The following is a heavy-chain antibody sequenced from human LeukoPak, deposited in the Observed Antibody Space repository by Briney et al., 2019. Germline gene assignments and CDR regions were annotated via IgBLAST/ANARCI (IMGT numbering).Heavy chain of an antibody. CDR1: GYTLNELS. Sequence: GASVKVSCKVSGYTLNELSMHWVRQSPGKGLEWMGGFDPEDGDTIYVQKFQGRVTMTEETSTDTAYMELSILRSEDTAVYYCATTSGYYYYLDYWGQGTLVTVSS. D-gene: IGHD3-22*01. CDR2: FDPEDGDT. V-gene: IGHV1-24*01. CDR3: ATTSGYYYYLDY. J-gene: IGHJ4*02.